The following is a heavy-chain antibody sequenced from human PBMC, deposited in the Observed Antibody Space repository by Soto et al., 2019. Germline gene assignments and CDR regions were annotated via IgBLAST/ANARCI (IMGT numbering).Heavy chain of an antibody. CDR3: VRDFR. J-gene: IGHJ1*01. Sequence: GGSLRLSCAASGFTFSNLWIYWVRQTPEKGLVWVAGINGDGTITAYADSVKGRFTISRDNAKSTLYLQMNSLTIEDTALYYCVRDFRWGQGTLVTVSS. CDR1: GFTFSNLW. CDR2: INGDGTIT. V-gene: IGHV3-74*01.